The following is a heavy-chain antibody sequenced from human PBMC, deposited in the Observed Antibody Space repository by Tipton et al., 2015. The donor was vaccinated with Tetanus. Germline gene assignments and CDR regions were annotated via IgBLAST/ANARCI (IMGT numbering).Heavy chain of an antibody. CDR1: GFSVSASF. CDR2: LESGGDT. V-gene: IGHV3-53*01. Sequence: SLRLSCAASGFSVSASFMSWVRQAPGQGLEWVSVLESGGDTYYADSVNGRFTISRDNSQRTLFLQMSSLRAEDTAVYFCANMDTYFYHGRDVWGQGTTVTVSS. J-gene: IGHJ6*02. CDR3: ANMDTYFYHGRDV. D-gene: IGHD3-10*01.